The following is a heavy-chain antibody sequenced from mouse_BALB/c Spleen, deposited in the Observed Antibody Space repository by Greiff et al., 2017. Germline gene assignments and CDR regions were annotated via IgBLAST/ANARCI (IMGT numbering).Heavy chain of an antibody. CDR3: ARVYDGYYTWFAY. D-gene: IGHD2-3*01. V-gene: IGHV5-17*02. CDR2: ISSGSSTI. CDR1: GFTFSSFG. Sequence: EVQLVESGGGLVQPGGSRKLSCAASGFTFSSFGMHWVRQAPEKGLEWVAYISSGSSTIYYADTVKGRFTISRDNPKNTLFLQMTSLRSEDTAMYYCARVYDGYYTWFAYWGQGTLVTVSA. J-gene: IGHJ3*01.